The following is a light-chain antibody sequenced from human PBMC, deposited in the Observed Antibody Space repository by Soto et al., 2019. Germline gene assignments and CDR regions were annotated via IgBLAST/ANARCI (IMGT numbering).Light chain of an antibody. V-gene: IGKV1-12*01. CDR3: QQGGSFPIT. CDR1: QAIGSW. Sequence: DIKMTQSPSSVSASVGDRVTITCRASQAIGSWLAWYQQKPGKAPDLLIYGASSLQSGVPSRFYGSGSGTDFTLTISSLQPEDFATYYCQQGGSFPITFGQGTRLEIK. CDR2: GAS. J-gene: IGKJ5*01.